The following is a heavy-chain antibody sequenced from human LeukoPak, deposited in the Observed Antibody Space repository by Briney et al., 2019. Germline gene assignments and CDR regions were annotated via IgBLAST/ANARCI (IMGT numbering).Heavy chain of an antibody. CDR2: ISSSSSYI. V-gene: IGHV3-21*01. J-gene: IGHJ5*02. D-gene: IGHD6-6*01. Sequence: GGSLRLSCAASGFTFSSYEMNWVRQAPGKGLEWVSSISSSSSYIYYADSVKGRFTISRDNAKNSLYLQMNSLRAEDTAAYYCARGTSSSSSWHWFDPWGQGTLVTVSS. CDR3: ARGTSSSSSWHWFDP. CDR1: GFTFSSYE.